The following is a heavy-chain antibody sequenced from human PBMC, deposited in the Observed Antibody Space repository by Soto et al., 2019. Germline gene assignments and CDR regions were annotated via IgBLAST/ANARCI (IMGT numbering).Heavy chain of an antibody. CDR3: ASRNNPYGTYDY. J-gene: IGHJ4*02. CDR2: ISYDGSNK. Sequence: PGGSLRLSCAASGFTFSSYAMYWVRQAPGKGLEWVTVISYDGSNKYYADSVKGRFTTSRDNSKNTLYLQMNSLRAEDTAVYYCASRNNPYGTYDYWGQGTLVTVSS. D-gene: IGHD1-1*01. V-gene: IGHV3-30-3*01. CDR1: GFTFSSYA.